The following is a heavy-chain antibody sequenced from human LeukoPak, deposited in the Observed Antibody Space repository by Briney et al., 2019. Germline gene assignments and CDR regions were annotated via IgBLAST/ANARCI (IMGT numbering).Heavy chain of an antibody. CDR1: GFAFSSYS. J-gene: IGHJ3*02. V-gene: IGHV3-48*04. D-gene: IGHD3-22*01. Sequence: GGSLRLSCAASGFAFSSYSMNWVRQAPGKGLEWVSYISSSSSTIYYADSVKGRFTISRDNAKNSLYLQMNSLRAEDTAVYYCARELSSSGYAFDIWGQGTMVTVSS. CDR2: ISSSSSTI. CDR3: ARELSSSGYAFDI.